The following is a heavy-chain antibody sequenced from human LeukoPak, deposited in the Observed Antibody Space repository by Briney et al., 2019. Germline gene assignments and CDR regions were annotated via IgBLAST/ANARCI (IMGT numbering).Heavy chain of an antibody. J-gene: IGHJ3*02. CDR2: ISSSGSTI. D-gene: IGHD3-22*01. Sequence: PGGSLRLSCAASGFTFSSYAMSWVRQAPGKGLEWVSYISSSGSTIYYADSVKGRFTISRDNAKNSLYLQMNSLRAEDTAVYYCARDRAYYYDSSGHHDAFDIWGQGTMVTVSS. CDR1: GFTFSSYA. V-gene: IGHV3-48*04. CDR3: ARDRAYYYDSSGHHDAFDI.